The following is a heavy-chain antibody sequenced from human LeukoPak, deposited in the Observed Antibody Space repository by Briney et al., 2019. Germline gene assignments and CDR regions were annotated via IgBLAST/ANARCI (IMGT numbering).Heavy chain of an antibody. Sequence: GGSLRLSCAASGFSLTGYWMHWVRQAAGKGLVWVARMNSAGTTINYADSVKGRFTISRDNSKNTLYLQMNSLRGEDTAVYYCAKGFGQWLTKFDYWGPGRLDAVSS. J-gene: IGHJ4*02. V-gene: IGHV3-74*01. D-gene: IGHD6-19*01. CDR3: AKGFGQWLTKFDY. CDR1: GFSLTGYW. CDR2: MNSAGTTI.